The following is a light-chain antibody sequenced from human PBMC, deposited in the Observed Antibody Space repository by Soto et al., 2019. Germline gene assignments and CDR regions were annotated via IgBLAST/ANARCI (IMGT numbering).Light chain of an antibody. V-gene: IGKV1-6*01. Sequence: AIQMTQSPSSLSASVGDRVTMTYRASQGIRNDLGWYQQKPGKAPKLLIYAASTLGSGVPSRFSGSGSGTYFTLTISSLQPEDFATYYCLQDYDFPWTFGQGTKVDI. J-gene: IGKJ1*01. CDR3: LQDYDFPWT. CDR2: AAS. CDR1: QGIRND.